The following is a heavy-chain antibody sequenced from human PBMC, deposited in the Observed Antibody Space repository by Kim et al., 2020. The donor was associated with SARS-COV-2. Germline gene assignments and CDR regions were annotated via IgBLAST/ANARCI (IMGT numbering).Heavy chain of an antibody. CDR2: ISAYNGNT. CDR1: GYTFSNYG. D-gene: IGHD1-26*01. V-gene: IGHV1-18*04. CDR3: AKGALVASTGGRGDWFDP. Sequence: ASVKVSCKASGYTFSNYGITWVRQAPGQGLEWMGWISAYNGNTNYAQILQGRVTMTTDTSTSTAYMELRSLRSDYTAVYYCAKGALVASTGGRGDWFDPWGQGTLVTVSS. J-gene: IGHJ5*02.